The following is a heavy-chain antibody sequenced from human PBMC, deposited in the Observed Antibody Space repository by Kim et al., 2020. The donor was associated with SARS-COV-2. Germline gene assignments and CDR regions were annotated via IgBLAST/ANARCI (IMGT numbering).Heavy chain of an antibody. CDR2: INHSGST. CDR1: GGSFSGYY. D-gene: IGHD1-1*01. Sequence: SETLSLTCAVYGGSFSGYYWSWIRQPPGKGLEWIGEINHSGSTNYNPSLKSRVTISVDTSKNQFSLKLSSVTAADTAVYYCASQAASYYWGQGTLVTVSS. V-gene: IGHV4-34*01. CDR3: ASQAASYY. J-gene: IGHJ4*02.